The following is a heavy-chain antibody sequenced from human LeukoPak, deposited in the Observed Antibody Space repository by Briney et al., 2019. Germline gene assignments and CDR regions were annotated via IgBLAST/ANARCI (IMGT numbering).Heavy chain of an antibody. V-gene: IGHV3-23*01. Sequence: GGSLRLSCAASGFMFTSYAMSWVRQAPGKGLEWVSGISGSGDSTYYADSVKGRFTISRDNSKNTLYLQMNSLRAEDTAVYYCARAKPKNMVRGLIMRRESRYYFDYWGQGTLVTVSS. J-gene: IGHJ4*02. CDR3: ARAKPKNMVRGLIMRRESRYYFDY. CDR2: ISGSGDST. D-gene: IGHD3-10*01. CDR1: GFMFTSYA.